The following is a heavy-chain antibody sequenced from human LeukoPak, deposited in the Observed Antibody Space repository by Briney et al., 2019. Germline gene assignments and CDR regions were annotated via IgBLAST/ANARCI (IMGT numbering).Heavy chain of an antibody. D-gene: IGHD3-3*01. CDR2: IRYDGSNK. CDR1: GFTFSSYG. Sequence: GGSLRLSCAASGFTFSSYGMHWVRQAPGKGLEWVAFIRYDGSNKYYADSVKGRFTISRDNAKNSLYLQMNSLRAEDTAVYYCARVYDFWSPQEYFDYWGQGTLVTVSS. CDR3: ARVYDFWSPQEYFDY. J-gene: IGHJ4*02. V-gene: IGHV3-30*02.